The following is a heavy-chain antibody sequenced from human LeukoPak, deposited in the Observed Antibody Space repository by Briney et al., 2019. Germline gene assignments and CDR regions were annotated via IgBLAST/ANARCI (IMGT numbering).Heavy chain of an antibody. J-gene: IGHJ4*02. CDR1: GGTFSSYT. V-gene: IGHV1-69*02. CDR3: ASGRYCSSTSCYTEFDY. CDR2: IIPILGIA. Sequence: SVKVSCKASGGTFSSYTISWVRQAPGQRLEWTGRIIPILGIANYAQKFQGRVTITADKSTSTAYMELSSLRSEDTAVYYCASGRYCSSTSCYTEFDYWGQGTLVTVSS. D-gene: IGHD2-2*02.